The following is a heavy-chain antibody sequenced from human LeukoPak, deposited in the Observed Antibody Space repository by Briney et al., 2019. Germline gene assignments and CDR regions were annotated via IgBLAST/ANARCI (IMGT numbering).Heavy chain of an antibody. J-gene: IGHJ3*02. CDR3: ARAEDCGGGCYGFDI. CDR1: GFTFSSYS. Sequence: GGSLRLSCAASGFTFSSYSMNWVRQAPGKGLEWVSSISSSSSYIYYVESVKGRFTISRDNSKNTLDLQMNSLRPEDTAVYYCARAEDCGGGCYGFDIWGQGTMVTVSS. V-gene: IGHV3-21*01. D-gene: IGHD2-21*01. CDR2: ISSSSSYI.